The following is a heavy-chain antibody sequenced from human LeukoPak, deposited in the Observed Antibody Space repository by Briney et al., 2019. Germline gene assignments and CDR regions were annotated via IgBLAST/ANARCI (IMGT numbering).Heavy chain of an antibody. CDR2: ISSTSNTI. D-gene: IGHD3-16*02. CDR1: GFTFSTYS. J-gene: IGHJ4*02. V-gene: IGHV3-48*02. CDR3: ARDSLRYDY. Sequence: GGSLRLSCAASGFTFSTYSMNWVRQAPGKGLEWVSYISSTSNTIYYAGSVKGRFTIPRDNAKNSLYLQMNSLRDDDTAVYYCARDSLRYDYWGQGTLVTVSS.